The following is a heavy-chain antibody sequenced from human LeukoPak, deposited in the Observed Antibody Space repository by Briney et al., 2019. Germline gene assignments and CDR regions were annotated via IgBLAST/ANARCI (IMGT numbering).Heavy chain of an antibody. D-gene: IGHD6-13*01. J-gene: IGHJ4*02. CDR1: GFTFDDYA. V-gene: IGHV3-43D*03. CDR2: ISWDGGST. Sequence: GGSLRLSCAASGFTFDDYAMHWVRQAPGKGLEWVSLISWDGGSTYYADSVKGRFTISRDNSKNSLYLQMNSLRAEDTAVYYCATSQGSWPDYFDYWGQGTLVTVS. CDR3: ATSQGSWPDYFDY.